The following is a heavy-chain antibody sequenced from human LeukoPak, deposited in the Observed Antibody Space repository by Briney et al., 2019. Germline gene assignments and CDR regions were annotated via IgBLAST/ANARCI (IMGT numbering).Heavy chain of an antibody. CDR1: GFTFSSYS. CDR3: ARGWDDSSGLRRVYFDY. V-gene: IGHV3-21*01. Sequence: GGSLRLSCAASGFTFSSYSMNWVRQAPGKGLEWVSSISSSSSYVYYADSVKGRFTISRDNAKNSLYLQMNSLRAEDTAVYYCARGWDDSSGLRRVYFDYWGQGTLVTVSS. D-gene: IGHD3-22*01. J-gene: IGHJ4*02. CDR2: ISSSSSYV.